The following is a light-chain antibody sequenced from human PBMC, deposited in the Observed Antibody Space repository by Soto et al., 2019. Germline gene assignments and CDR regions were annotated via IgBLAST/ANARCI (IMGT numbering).Light chain of an antibody. CDR1: SSNIESNT. J-gene: IGLJ3*02. V-gene: IGLV1-44*01. CDR2: SNN. Sequence: QSVLTQPPSASGTPGQRVTISCSGSSSNIESNTVNWYQQLPESAPKLLIYSNNQRPSGVPDRFSGSKSGTSASLAISGLQSEDEADYYCASCDDSLNGVFGGGTKLTVL. CDR3: ASCDDSLNGV.